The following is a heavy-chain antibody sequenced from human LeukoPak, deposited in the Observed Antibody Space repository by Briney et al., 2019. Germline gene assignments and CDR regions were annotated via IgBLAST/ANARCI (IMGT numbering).Heavy chain of an antibody. CDR3: ARGSLGGLLYAFDI. J-gene: IGHJ3*02. V-gene: IGHV1-69*13. CDR1: GGTFSSYA. CDR2: VIPIFGTA. D-gene: IGHD1-26*01. Sequence: SVKVTCKASGGTFSSYAIGWVRHAPGQGLAWMGGVIPIFGTANYTQKFQGRVTITADESTSTAYMERSMLRSEDTAVYYCARGSLGGLLYAFDIWGQGTMVTVSS.